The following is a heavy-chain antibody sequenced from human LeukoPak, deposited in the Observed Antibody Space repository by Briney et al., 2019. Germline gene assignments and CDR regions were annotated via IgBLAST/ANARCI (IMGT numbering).Heavy chain of an antibody. CDR2: ISSSGSTI. J-gene: IGHJ4*02. CDR1: GFTVSSNY. CDR3: ARDFRSGYYKGGDNY. V-gene: IGHV3-11*04. Sequence: GGSPRLSCAASGFTVSSNYMSWVRQAPGKGLEWVSYISSSGSTIYYADSVKGRFTISRDNAKNSLYLQMNSLRAEDTAVYYCARDFRSGYYKGGDNYWGQGTLVTVSS. D-gene: IGHD3-22*01.